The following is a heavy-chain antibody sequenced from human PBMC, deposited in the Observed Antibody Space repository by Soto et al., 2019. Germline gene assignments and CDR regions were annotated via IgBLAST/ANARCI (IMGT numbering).Heavy chain of an antibody. Sequence: LRLSCATSGFTFSSYGMHWVRQAPGKGLEWVAVISYDGSNKYYADSVQGRFTISRDNSKNTLYLQMNSLRPEDSAVYYCAKGARSLQVAYYYRRRLVWGQGTTVTVSS. CDR2: ISYDGSNK. V-gene: IGHV3-30*18. D-gene: IGHD3-22*01. CDR3: AKGARSLQVAYYYRRRLV. CDR1: GFTFSSYG. J-gene: IGHJ6*01.